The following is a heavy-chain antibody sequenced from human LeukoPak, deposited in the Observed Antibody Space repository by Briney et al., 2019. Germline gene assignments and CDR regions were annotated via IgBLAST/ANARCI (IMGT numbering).Heavy chain of an antibody. CDR1: GFTFRNYY. Sequence: GGSLRLSCAASGFTFRNYYMSWIRQAPGKGLEWVAYIGASGSTIYYADSVKGRFTISRDNAKNSLFLQTNSLRAEDTAVYYCAKDLRAWYYDPNGNYFSYGMDVWGQGTTVAVSS. CDR3: AKDLRAWYYDPNGNYFSYGMDV. V-gene: IGHV3-11*01. D-gene: IGHD3-16*01. CDR2: IGASGSTI. J-gene: IGHJ6*02.